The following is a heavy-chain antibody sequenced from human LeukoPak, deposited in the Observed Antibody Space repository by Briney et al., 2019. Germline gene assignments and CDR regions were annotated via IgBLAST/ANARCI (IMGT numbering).Heavy chain of an antibody. CDR1: GGSISSSSYY. V-gene: IGHV4-39*07. CDR3: ARARRELLDY. CDR2: IYYSGST. Sequence: SETLSLTCTVSGGSISSSSYYWGWIRQPPGKGLEWIGSIYYSGSTYYNPSLKSRVTISVDTSKNQFSLKLSSVTAADTAVYYCARARRELLDYWGQGTLVTVSS. D-gene: IGHD1-26*01. J-gene: IGHJ4*02.